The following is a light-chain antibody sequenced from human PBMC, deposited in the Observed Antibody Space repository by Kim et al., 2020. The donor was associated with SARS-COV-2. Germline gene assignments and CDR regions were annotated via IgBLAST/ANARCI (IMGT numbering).Light chain of an antibody. V-gene: IGLV1-47*01. J-gene: IGLJ3*02. CDR2: RNN. CDR1: SSNIGSNY. CDR3: AAWDDSLSGV. Sequence: PGQRVTISCSGSSSNIGSNYVYWYQQRPGTAPKRLIYRNNQRPSGVPDRFSGSKSGTSASLAISGLRSEDEADYYCAAWDDSLSGVFGGGTQLTVL.